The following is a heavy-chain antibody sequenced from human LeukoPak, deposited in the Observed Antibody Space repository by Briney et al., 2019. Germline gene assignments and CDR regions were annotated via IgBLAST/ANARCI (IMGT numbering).Heavy chain of an antibody. D-gene: IGHD1-26*01. CDR1: GFTVSGNF. CDR2: MYGGGNT. Sequence: GGSLRLSCAASGFTVSGNFMTWVRQAPGKGLEWVSIMYGGGNTYYADSVKGRFILSRDNSKNTLFLQMNSLRVEDTAVYFCVRDLEVGTKDAFDVWGQGTLVTVSS. J-gene: IGHJ3*01. CDR3: VRDLEVGTKDAFDV. V-gene: IGHV3-66*01.